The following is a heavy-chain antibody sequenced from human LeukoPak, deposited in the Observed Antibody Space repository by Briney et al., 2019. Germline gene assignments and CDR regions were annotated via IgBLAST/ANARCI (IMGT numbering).Heavy chain of an antibody. J-gene: IGHJ4*02. V-gene: IGHV1-2*02. CDR1: GYTFTGYY. Sequence: GASVKVSCKASGYTFTGYYMHWVRQAPGQGLEWMGWINPNSGDTNYAQKFQGRVTITTDESTSTAYMELSSLRSEDTAVYYCARGGISGYVYWGQGTLVTVSS. CDR3: ARGGISGYVY. D-gene: IGHD2-21*01. CDR2: INPNSGDT.